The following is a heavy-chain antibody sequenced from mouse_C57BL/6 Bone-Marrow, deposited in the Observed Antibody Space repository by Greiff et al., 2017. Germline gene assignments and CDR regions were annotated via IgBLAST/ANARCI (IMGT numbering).Heavy chain of an antibody. J-gene: IGHJ4*01. CDR2: IDPSDSYT. Sequence: QVQLQQPGAELVMPGASVKLSCKASGYTFTSYWMHWVKQRPGQGLEWIGEIDPSDSYTNYNQKFKGKSTLTVDKSSSTAYMQLSSLTSEDSAVYYCARSDYYGSSSYYAIDYWGQGTSVTVSS. CDR3: ARSDYYGSSSYYAIDY. V-gene: IGHV1-69*01. CDR1: GYTFTSYW. D-gene: IGHD1-1*01.